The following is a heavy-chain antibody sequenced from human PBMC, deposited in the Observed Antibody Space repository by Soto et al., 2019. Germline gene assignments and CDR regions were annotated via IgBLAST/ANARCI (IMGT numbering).Heavy chain of an antibody. V-gene: IGHV3-9*01. CDR1: GFTFDDYA. Sequence: GGSLRLSCAASGFTFDDYAMHWVRQAPGKGLEWVSGISWNSGSIGYADSVKGRFTISRDNAKNSLYLQMNSLRAEDTALYYCAKDKIGGDSLLDNWFDPWGQGTLVTVSS. CDR3: AKDKIGGDSLLDNWFDP. D-gene: IGHD2-21*02. CDR2: ISWNSGSI. J-gene: IGHJ5*02.